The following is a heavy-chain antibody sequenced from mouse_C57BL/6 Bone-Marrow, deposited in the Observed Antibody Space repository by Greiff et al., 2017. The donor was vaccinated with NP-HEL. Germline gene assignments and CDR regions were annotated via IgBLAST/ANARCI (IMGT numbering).Heavy chain of an antibody. CDR2: IRNKANGYTT. V-gene: IGHV7-3*01. CDR1: GFTFTDYY. Sequence: EVQGVESGGGLVQPGGSLSLSCAASGFTFTDYYMSWVRQPPGKALEWLGFIRNKANGYTTEYSASVKGRFTISRDNSQSILYLQMNALRAEDSATYYCAREFYGSSYWYFDVWGTGTTVTVSS. CDR3: AREFYGSSYWYFDV. D-gene: IGHD1-1*01. J-gene: IGHJ1*03.